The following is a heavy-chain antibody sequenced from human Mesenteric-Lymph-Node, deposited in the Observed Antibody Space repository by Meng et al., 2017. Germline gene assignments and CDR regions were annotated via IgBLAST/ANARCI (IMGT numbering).Heavy chain of an antibody. Sequence: LSLTCTVKGGSLSGYYWSWIRQPPGKGLESIAEINYSGMTKHNPSLESRVILSLETSRNQFSLNLTSVTAADTAVYYCARRREVERRNYKYYYAMDVWGQGTTVTVSS. CDR2: INYSGMT. V-gene: IGHV4-34*01. CDR1: GGSLSGYY. CDR3: ARRREVERRNYKYYYAMDV. D-gene: IGHD1-1*01. J-gene: IGHJ6*02.